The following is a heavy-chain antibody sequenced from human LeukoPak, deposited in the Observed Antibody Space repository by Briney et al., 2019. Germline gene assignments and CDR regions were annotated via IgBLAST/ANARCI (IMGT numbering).Heavy chain of an antibody. Sequence: ASVKVSCKASGYTFTSYGISWVRQAPGPGMEWMGWISAYNGNTNYAQKLQGRDTMNTDKSTSRAYMELGSLRSEDTAVYYCARDPFPFDYGDYFDYWGQGTLVTVSS. CDR3: ARDPFPFDYGDYFDY. CDR2: ISAYNGNT. CDR1: GYTFTSYG. V-gene: IGHV1-18*01. J-gene: IGHJ4*02. D-gene: IGHD4-17*01.